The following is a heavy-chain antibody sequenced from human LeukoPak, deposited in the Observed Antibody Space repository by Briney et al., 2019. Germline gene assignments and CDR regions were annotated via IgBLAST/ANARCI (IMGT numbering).Heavy chain of an antibody. J-gene: IGHJ5*02. CDR2: INPNSGGT. CDR3: ARDRGLDCSGGSCSYNWFDP. CDR1: GYTFTGYY. D-gene: IGHD2-15*01. Sequence: ASVKVSCKASGYTFTGYYMHWVRQAPGQGLEWMGWINPNSGGTNYAQKFQGRVTMTRDTSISTAYMELSRLRSDDTAVYYCARDRGLDCSGGSCSYNWFDPWGQGTLATVSS. V-gene: IGHV1-2*02.